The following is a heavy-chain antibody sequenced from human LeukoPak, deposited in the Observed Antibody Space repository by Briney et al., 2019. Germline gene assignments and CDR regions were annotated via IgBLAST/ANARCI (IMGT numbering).Heavy chain of an antibody. V-gene: IGHV3-48*01. CDR2: ISSGSGTI. CDR3: AREESARSGFDY. D-gene: IGHD3-10*01. J-gene: IGHJ4*02. CDR1: GFTFSTYS. Sequence: PGGSLRLSCVASGFTFSTYSMNWVRQAPGKGLEWISYISSGSGTIHYADSVKGRFTISRDNAKNSLYLQMNSLRAEDTAVYYCAREESARSGFDYWGQGTLVTVSS.